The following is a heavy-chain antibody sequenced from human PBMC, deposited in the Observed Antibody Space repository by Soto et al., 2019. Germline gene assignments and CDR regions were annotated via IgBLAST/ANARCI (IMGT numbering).Heavy chain of an antibody. CDR1: GGSISSYY. V-gene: IGHV4-59*01. D-gene: IGHD3-22*01. CDR2: IYYSGST. CDR3: ASHRKYYYVSSGPRGAFDI. Sequence: SETLSLTCTVSGGSISSYYWSWIRQPPGKGLEWIGYIYYSGSTNYNPSLKSRVTISVDTSKNQFSLKLSSVTAADTAVYYCASHRKYYYVSSGPRGAFDIWGQGTMVTVSS. J-gene: IGHJ3*02.